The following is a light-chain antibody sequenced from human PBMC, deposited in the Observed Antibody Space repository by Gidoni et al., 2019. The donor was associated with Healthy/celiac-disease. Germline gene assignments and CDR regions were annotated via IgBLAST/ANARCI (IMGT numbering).Light chain of an antibody. J-gene: IGLJ3*02. CDR1: SGINVGTYR. CDR2: YKSDSDK. V-gene: IGLV5-45*01. Sequence: SLTCTLRSGINVGTYRIYWYQQKPGSPPQYLLRYKSDSDKQQGSGVPSRFSGSKDASANAGILLISGLQSEDEADYYCMIWHSSAWVFGGGTKLTVL. CDR3: MIWHSSAWV.